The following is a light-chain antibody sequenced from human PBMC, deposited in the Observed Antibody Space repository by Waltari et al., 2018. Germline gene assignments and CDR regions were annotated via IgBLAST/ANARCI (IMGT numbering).Light chain of an antibody. CDR3: QKYTTAPPELT. Sequence: ASVGDRVTITCRASQGIANFLAWYQQKPGKVPKLLIYGASTLQSGVPPRFSGSGSGTDFTLTISSLQPEDAATYYCQKYTTAPPELTFGGGTKVEIK. CDR2: GAS. J-gene: IGKJ4*01. V-gene: IGKV1-27*01. CDR1: QGIANF.